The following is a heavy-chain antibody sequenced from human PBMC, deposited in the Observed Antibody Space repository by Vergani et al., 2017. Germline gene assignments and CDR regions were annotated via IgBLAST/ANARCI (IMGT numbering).Heavy chain of an antibody. D-gene: IGHD2-15*01. J-gene: IGHJ5*02. CDR1: GFTFTSSA. CDR2: IVVGSGNT. V-gene: IGHV1-58*02. Sequence: QMQLVQSGPEVKKPGTSVKVSCKASGFTFTSSAMQWVRQARGQRLEWIGWIVVGSGNTNYAQKFQERVTITRDMSTSTAYMELSSLRSEDTAVYYCAEGRWGCSGGSCYNWFDPWGQGTLVTVSS. CDR3: AEGRWGCSGGSCYNWFDP.